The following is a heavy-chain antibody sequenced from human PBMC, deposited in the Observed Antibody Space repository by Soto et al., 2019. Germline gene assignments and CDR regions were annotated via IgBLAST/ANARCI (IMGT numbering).Heavy chain of an antibody. CDR3: AKELRMTMIVVVIRGAFDI. CDR2: ISGSGGST. V-gene: IGHV3-23*01. Sequence: GSLSVSCAASGFTFSSYAMSWVRQAPGKGLEWVSAISGSGGSTYYADSVKGRFTISRDNSKNTLYLQMNRLRAEDTAVYYCAKELRMTMIVVVIRGAFDIWGQGTMVTVSS. CDR1: GFTFSSYA. D-gene: IGHD3-22*01. J-gene: IGHJ3*02.